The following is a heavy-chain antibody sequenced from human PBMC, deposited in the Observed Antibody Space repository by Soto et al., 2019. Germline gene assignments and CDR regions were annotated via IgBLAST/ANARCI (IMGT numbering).Heavy chain of an antibody. Sequence: KPSETLSLTCTVSGGSISSYYWSWIRQPAGKGLEWIGRIYTSGSTNYNPSLKSRVTMSVDTSKNQFSLKLSSVTAADTAVYYCAREYDYVWGSYRLGYYYGMDVWGQGTTVTVSS. CDR2: IYTSGST. CDR1: GGSISSYY. D-gene: IGHD3-16*02. CDR3: AREYDYVWGSYRLGYYYGMDV. V-gene: IGHV4-4*07. J-gene: IGHJ6*02.